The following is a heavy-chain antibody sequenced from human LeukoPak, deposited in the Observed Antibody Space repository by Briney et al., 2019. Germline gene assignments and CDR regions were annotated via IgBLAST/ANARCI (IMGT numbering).Heavy chain of an antibody. Sequence: PVKVSCKASGGTFSSYAISWVRQAPGQGLEWMGRIIPIFGIANYAQKFQGRVTITADKSTSTAYMELSSLRSEDTAVYYCAREGGILTGYYYYFDYWGQGTLVTVSS. V-gene: IGHV1-69*04. D-gene: IGHD3-9*01. CDR3: AREGGILTGYYYYFDY. CDR2: IIPIFGIA. J-gene: IGHJ4*02. CDR1: GGTFSSYA.